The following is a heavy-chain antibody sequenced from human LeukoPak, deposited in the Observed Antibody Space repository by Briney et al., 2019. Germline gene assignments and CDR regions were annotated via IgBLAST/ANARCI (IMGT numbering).Heavy chain of an antibody. D-gene: IGHD3-22*01. CDR2: IYTSGST. CDR1: GGSISSGSYY. CDR3: ASLRSAKHGYDSSGYYSADAFDI. Sequence: NPSETLSLTCTVSGGSISSGSYYSSWIRQPAGKGLEWIGRIYTSGSTNYNPSLKSRVTISVDTSKNQFSLKLGSVTAADTAVYYCASLRSAKHGYDSSGYYSADAFDIWGQGTMVTVSS. J-gene: IGHJ3*02. V-gene: IGHV4-61*02.